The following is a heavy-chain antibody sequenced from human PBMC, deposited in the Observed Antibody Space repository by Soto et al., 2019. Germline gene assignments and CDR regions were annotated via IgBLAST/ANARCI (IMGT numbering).Heavy chain of an antibody. CDR2: INQDGGGR. CDR1: GFTFSSNR. Sequence: EVQLVESGGGLVQPGGSLRLSCAASGFTFSSNRMIWVRQAPGKGLEWGAKINQDGGGRYYVDSVKGRFTISRDNAKNSLYLQMNSLRAEDTAVYYCATDYQAYWGQGTLVTVSS. V-gene: IGHV3-7*01. D-gene: IGHD3-16*02. CDR3: ATDYQAY. J-gene: IGHJ4*02.